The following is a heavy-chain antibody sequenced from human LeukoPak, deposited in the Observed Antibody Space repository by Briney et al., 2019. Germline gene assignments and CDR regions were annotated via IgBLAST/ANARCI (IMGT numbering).Heavy chain of an antibody. Sequence: SETLSLTCTVSGGSISSYYWSWIRQPPGKGLEWIGYIHYSGSTHYNPSLKSRVTISVDTSKNQVSLKLRSVTTADTAVYYCARTTEGYAGGPGYSYYYYMDVWGEGTTVTISS. CDR2: IHYSGST. CDR3: ARTTEGYAGGPGYSYYYYMDV. CDR1: GGSISSYY. V-gene: IGHV4-59*01. J-gene: IGHJ6*03. D-gene: IGHD5-12*01.